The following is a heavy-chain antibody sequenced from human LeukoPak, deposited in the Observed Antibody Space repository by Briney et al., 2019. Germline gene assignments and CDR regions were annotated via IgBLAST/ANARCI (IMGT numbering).Heavy chain of an antibody. CDR3: ARDGSSGWYWVDY. J-gene: IGHJ4*02. CDR2: IWYDGSNK. V-gene: IGHV3-33*08. CDR1: GFTVSSYG. D-gene: IGHD6-19*01. Sequence: GGSLRLPCAASGFTVSSYGMHWVRQAPGKGLEWVAVIWYDGSNKYYADSVKGRFTISRDNSKNTLYLQMNSLRAEDTAVYYCARDGSSGWYWVDYWGQGTLVTVSS.